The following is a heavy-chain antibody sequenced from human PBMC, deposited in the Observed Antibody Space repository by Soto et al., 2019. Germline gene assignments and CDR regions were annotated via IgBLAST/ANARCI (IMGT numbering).Heavy chain of an antibody. CDR3: ARGGRVRYFDWPLGMDV. D-gene: IGHD3-9*01. Sequence: PGGSLRLSCAASGFTLSSYAMHWVRQAPGKGLEWVAVISYDGSNKYYADSVKGRFTISRDNSKNTLYLQMNSLRAEDTAVYYCARGGRVRYFDWPLGMDVWGQGTTVTVSS. V-gene: IGHV3-30-3*01. CDR2: ISYDGSNK. CDR1: GFTLSSYA. J-gene: IGHJ6*02.